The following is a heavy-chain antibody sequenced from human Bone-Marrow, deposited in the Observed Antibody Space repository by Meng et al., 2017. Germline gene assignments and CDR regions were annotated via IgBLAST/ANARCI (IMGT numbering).Heavy chain of an antibody. CDR2: INHSGST. Sequence: QGDLQQGAAGLLKRASTLSLTCAGSGGSFSGYSWSWIRKPPGKGPEWIGEINHSGSTNYNPSLKSRVTISVDTSKNQFYLKLSLVMAADTAVYYCARGRDGYEPGDYFQYWGQGTLVTVSS. D-gene: IGHD5-24*01. CDR1: GGSFSGYS. CDR3: ARGRDGYEPGDYFQY. V-gene: IGHV4-34*01. J-gene: IGHJ1*01.